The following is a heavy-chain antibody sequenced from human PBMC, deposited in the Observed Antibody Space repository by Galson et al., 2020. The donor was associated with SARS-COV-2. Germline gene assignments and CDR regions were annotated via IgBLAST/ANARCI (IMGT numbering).Heavy chain of an antibody. D-gene: IGHD3-16*01. Sequence: GGSLRLSSAASGFTLRNYGMHWVRQAPGKGLEWVAVIWNDGSNENYAESVKGRFTISRDNSKNTVYLQMNSLRDEDTSVYYCARGGGESPALSDYFDSWGQGTLVTVSS. CDR2: IWNDGSNE. CDR1: GFTLRNYG. V-gene: IGHV3-33*01. CDR3: ARGGGESPALSDYFDS. J-gene: IGHJ4*02.